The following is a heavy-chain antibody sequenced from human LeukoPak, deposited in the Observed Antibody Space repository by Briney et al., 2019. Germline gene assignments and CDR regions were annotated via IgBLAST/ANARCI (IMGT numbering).Heavy chain of an antibody. J-gene: IGHJ3*02. V-gene: IGHV3-15*01. Sequence: GGSLRLSCVASGFNFGDAWMSWVRQAPGKGLESVGRITSKKDGETADYSAPVKGRFIVSRDDSKSTLYLRMNSLKIEDTAVYYCATGRVSNDAFDIWGQGTLVTVSS. CDR1: GFNFGDAW. CDR2: ITSKKDGETA. CDR3: ATGRVSNDAFDI.